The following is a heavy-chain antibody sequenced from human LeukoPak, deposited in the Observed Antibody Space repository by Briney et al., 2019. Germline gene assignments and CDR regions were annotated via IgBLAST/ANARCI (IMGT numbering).Heavy chain of an antibody. CDR1: GGSFSGYY. CDR3: ARALPMVRGARKKNLNFDY. D-gene: IGHD3-10*01. J-gene: IGHJ4*02. CDR2: INHSGST. V-gene: IGHV4-34*01. Sequence: SETLSLTCAVYGGSFSGYYWSWIRQPPGKGLEWIGEINHSGSTNYNPSLKSRVTISVDTSKNQFSLKLSSVTAADTAVYYCARALPMVRGARKKNLNFDYWGQGTLVTVSS.